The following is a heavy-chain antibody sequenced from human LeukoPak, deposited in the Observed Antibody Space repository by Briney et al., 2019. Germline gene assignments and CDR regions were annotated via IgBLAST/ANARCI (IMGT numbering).Heavy chain of an antibody. CDR3: VRGNVKHYHSVADEYYYYMDV. V-gene: IGHV4-34*01. CDR2: ISYSGTP. D-gene: IGHD6-19*01. J-gene: IGHJ6*03. CDR1: GDSFSGFY. Sequence: SETLSLSCAVHGDSFSGFYWTWVRQAPGKGLEWIGEISYSGTPRYHPSLNSRLTITLDTAKTQISLTLSPVTAADTAVYFCVRGNVKHYHSVADEYYYYMDVWGKGTAVIVSS.